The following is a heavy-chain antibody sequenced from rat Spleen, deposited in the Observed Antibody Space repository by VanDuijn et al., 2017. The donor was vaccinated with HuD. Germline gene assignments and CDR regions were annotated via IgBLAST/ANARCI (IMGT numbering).Heavy chain of an antibody. CDR1: GFTFSNYD. D-gene: IGHD1-11*01. CDR2: ISTSGGST. J-gene: IGHJ1*01. Sequence: EVQLVESGGGRVQPGRSLKLSCAASGFTFSNYDMAWVRQAPTKGLEWVASISTSGGSTYYRDSVRGRFIISRDDAKSTLYLQMDSLRSADTATYYCARAGYLRDWYFDFWGPGTMVTVSS. V-gene: IGHV5-25*01. CDR3: ARAGYLRDWYFDF.